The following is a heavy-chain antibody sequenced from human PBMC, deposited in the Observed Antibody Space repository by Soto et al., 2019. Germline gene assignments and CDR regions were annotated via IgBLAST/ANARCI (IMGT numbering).Heavy chain of an antibody. Sequence: QVQLVESGGGVVQPGRSLRLSCAASGFTFSSYGIHWVRQAPGKGLEWVAVISYDGSNKYYADSVKGRFTISRDNSKNTLYLQMNSLRAEDTAVYDCAKGAYAVVAASFFDYWGQGTLVTVSS. V-gene: IGHV3-30*18. CDR2: ISYDGSNK. CDR1: GFTFSSYG. D-gene: IGHD2-15*01. CDR3: AKGAYAVVAASFFDY. J-gene: IGHJ4*02.